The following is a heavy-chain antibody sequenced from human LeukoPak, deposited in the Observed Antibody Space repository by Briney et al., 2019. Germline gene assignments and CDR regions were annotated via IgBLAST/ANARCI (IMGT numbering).Heavy chain of an antibody. CDR2: IYYSGST. CDR1: GGSISSSSYY. Sequence: PSETLSLTCIVSGGSISSSSYYWGWIRQPPGKGLEWIGSIYYSGSTYYNPSLKSRVTISVHTSNNQCSLKVRSVTAADTAVYYCARRPINYRAFDYWGQGTLVTVSS. J-gene: IGHJ4*02. V-gene: IGHV4-39*01. D-gene: IGHD5-12*01. CDR3: ARRPINYRAFDY.